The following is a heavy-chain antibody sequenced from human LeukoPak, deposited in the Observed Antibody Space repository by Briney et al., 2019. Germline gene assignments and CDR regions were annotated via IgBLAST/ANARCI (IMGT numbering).Heavy chain of an antibody. CDR2: ISSSSNTI. Sequence: GGSLRLSCAASGFTFSSYSMNWVRQAPGKGLEWISFISSSSNTIYYADSVKGRFTISRDNSKNTLYLQMNSLRAEDTAVYYCARDMDYGDPPDYWGQGTLVTVSS. D-gene: IGHD4-17*01. CDR3: ARDMDYGDPPDY. CDR1: GFTFSSYS. J-gene: IGHJ4*02. V-gene: IGHV3-48*01.